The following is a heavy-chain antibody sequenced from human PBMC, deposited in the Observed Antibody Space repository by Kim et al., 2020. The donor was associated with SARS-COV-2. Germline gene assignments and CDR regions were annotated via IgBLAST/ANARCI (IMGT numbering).Heavy chain of an antibody. D-gene: IGHD1-1*01. CDR1: GLTFSTTY. J-gene: IGHJ4*02. V-gene: IGHV3-48*02. Sequence: GGSLRLSCAVSGLTFSTTYIHWVCQDSGTKLEWLADLSRSGSAIGYADSVKGRFTISREEAKNSIFLQMNSLRDEDTAVYYCARDRTAFDYWGQGTLVTVSS. CDR3: ARDRTAFDY. CDR2: LSRSGSAI.